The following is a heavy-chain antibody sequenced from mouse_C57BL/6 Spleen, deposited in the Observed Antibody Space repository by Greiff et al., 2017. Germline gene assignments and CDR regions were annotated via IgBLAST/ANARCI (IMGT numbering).Heavy chain of an antibody. CDR3: ARHEVYDGYFAY. CDR1: GYTFTEYT. V-gene: IGHV1-62-2*01. Sequence: QVHVKQSGAELVKPGASVKLSCKASGYTFTEYTIHWVKQRSGQGLEWIGWFYPGSGSIKYNEKFKDKATLTADKSSSTVYMELSRLTSEDSAVYFCARHEVYDGYFAYWGQGTLVTVSA. CDR2: FYPGSGSI. D-gene: IGHD2-3*01. J-gene: IGHJ3*01.